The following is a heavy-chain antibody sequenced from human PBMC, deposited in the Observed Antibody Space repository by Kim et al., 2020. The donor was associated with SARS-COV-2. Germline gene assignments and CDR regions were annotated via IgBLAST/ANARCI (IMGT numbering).Heavy chain of an antibody. J-gene: IGHJ4*02. Sequence: GGSLRLSCAASGFNFEDYTMHWVRQAPGKGLEWVSLISWDGTDTYYGDSVKGRFTTSRDSMKKSLYLQMNSLKTEDTALYYCAYLCSGDCQGEYWGQGTLVTVTS. CDR2: ISWDGTDT. CDR3: AYLCSGDCQGEY. CDR1: GFNFEDYT. V-gene: IGHV3-43*01. D-gene: IGHD2-21*02.